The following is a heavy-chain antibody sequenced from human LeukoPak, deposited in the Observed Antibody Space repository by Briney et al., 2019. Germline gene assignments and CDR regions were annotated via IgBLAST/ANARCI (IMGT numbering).Heavy chain of an antibody. D-gene: IGHD3-10*01. CDR1: GGSISSSSYY. V-gene: IGHV4-39*07. CDR2: IYYSGST. Sequence: PSETLSLTCTVSGGSISSSSYYWGWIRQPPGKGLEWIGSIYYSGSTYYNPSLKSRVTISVDTSKNQFSLKLSSVTAADTAVYYCARGGLLRYFDYWGQRTLVTVSS. CDR3: ARGGLLRYFDY. J-gene: IGHJ4*02.